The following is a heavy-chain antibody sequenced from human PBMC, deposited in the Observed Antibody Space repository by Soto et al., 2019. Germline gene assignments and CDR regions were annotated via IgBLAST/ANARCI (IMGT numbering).Heavy chain of an antibody. CDR1: GGSIRSYY. D-gene: IGHD1-26*01. V-gene: IGHV4-59*01. CDR2: IYYSGST. J-gene: IGHJ4*02. CDR3: ASQPRGALYFDY. Sequence: SETLSLTCTVSGGSIRSYYWSWIRQPPGKGLEWIGYIYYSGSTNYNPSLKSRVTISVDTAKNQFSLKLSSVTAADTAVYYCASQPRGALYFDYWGQGTLVTVSS.